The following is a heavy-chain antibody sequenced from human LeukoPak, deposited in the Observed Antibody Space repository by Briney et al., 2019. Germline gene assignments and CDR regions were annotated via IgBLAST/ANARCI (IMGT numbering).Heavy chain of an antibody. CDR3: ARWPISMIVVGFES. V-gene: IGHV4-39*01. CDR2: IYYSGST. J-gene: IGHJ5*01. Sequence: SETLSLTCTVSGGSISSSSYYWGWIRQPPGKGLEWIGSIYYSGSTYYNPSLKSRVTIYVDTSKNQFSLKLSPVTAADTAVYYCARWPISMIVVGFESWGQGTLVTVSS. CDR1: GGSISSSSYY. D-gene: IGHD3-22*01.